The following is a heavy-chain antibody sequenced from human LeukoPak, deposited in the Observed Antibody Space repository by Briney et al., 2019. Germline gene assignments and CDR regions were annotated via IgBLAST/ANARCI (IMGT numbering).Heavy chain of an antibody. Sequence: ASVKVSCKASGYTFTSYAISWVRQAPGQGLEWMGGIIPIFGTANYAQKFQGRVTITADKSTSTAYMELSSLRSEDTAVYYCARAWYSSGRYYYYMDVWGKGTTVTVSS. CDR3: ARAWYSSGRYYYYMDV. CDR1: GYTFTSYA. CDR2: IIPIFGTA. V-gene: IGHV1-69*06. J-gene: IGHJ6*03. D-gene: IGHD6-19*01.